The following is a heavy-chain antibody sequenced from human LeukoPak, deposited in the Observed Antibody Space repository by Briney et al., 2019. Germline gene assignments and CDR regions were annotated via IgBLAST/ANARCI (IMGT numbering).Heavy chain of an antibody. CDR1: GFTVSTNY. CDR2: IYSGGSI. CDR3: ARRFDTAPLGY. V-gene: IGHV3-66*04. D-gene: IGHD3-10*01. Sequence: GGSLRLSCAASGFTVSTNYMSWVRQAPGKGLEWVSVIYSGGSIYYADSVKGRFTISRDISKNTVYLQMNSLRAEDTAVYYCARRFDTAPLGYWGQGTLVTVSS. J-gene: IGHJ4*02.